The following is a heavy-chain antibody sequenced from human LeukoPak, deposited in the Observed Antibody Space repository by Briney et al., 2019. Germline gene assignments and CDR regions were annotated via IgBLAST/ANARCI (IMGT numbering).Heavy chain of an antibody. D-gene: IGHD3-9*01. Sequence: ASVKVSCKASGGTFSSYAISWVRQAPGQGLKWMGRIIPILGIANYAQKFKGRVTITADKSTSTAYMELSSLRSEDTAVYYCARDILTGYSIYWGQGTLVTVSS. CDR1: GGTFSSYA. CDR3: ARDILTGYSIY. V-gene: IGHV1-69*04. CDR2: IIPILGIA. J-gene: IGHJ4*02.